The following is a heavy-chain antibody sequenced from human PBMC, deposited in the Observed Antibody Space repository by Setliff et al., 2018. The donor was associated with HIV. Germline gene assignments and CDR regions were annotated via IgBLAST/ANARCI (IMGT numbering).Heavy chain of an antibody. D-gene: IGHD5-18*01. V-gene: IGHV4-59*01. CDR2: IYYGGST. J-gene: IGHJ3*02. Sequence: SETLSLTCTVSGGSISSYYWSWIRQPPGRGLEWIGYIYYGGSTNYNPSLKSRVTISVDTSRNQFSLKLSSVTAADTAVYYCASSPSKRGYSYAPGGGAFNIWGQGTKVTVSS. CDR3: ASSPSKRGYSYAPGGGAFNI. CDR1: GGSISSYY.